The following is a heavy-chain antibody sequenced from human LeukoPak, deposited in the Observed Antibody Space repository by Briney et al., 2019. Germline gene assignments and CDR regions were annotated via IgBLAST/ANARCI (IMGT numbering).Heavy chain of an antibody. D-gene: IGHD3-22*01. CDR2: IYYSGST. CDR3: ARVSIGPRDYYYGMDV. CDR1: GVSISGYY. V-gene: IGHV4-39*07. Sequence: KPSETLSLTCTVSGVSISGYYWGWIRQPPGKGLEWIGSIYYSGSTYYNPSLKSRVTMSVDTSKNQFSLKLSSVTAADTAVYYCARVSIGPRDYYYGMDVGGQGTTVTVS. J-gene: IGHJ6*02.